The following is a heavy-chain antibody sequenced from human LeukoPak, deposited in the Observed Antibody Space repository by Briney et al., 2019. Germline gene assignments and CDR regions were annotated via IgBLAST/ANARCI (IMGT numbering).Heavy chain of an antibody. D-gene: IGHD1-26*01. Sequence: PGGSLRLSCAASGFNCSSFWMSWVRQAPGKGLEWVANINQDGGKKYYVDSVRGRFAISRDNAENSVYLQMNSLRAEDTALYYCARGGAPDNWGQGTLVTVSS. CDR2: INQDGGKK. CDR1: GFNCSSFW. V-gene: IGHV3-7*01. J-gene: IGHJ4*02. CDR3: ARGGAPDN.